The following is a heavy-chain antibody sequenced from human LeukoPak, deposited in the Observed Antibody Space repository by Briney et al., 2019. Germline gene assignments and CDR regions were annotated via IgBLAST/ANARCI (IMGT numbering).Heavy chain of an antibody. CDR3: AKNPRLTIFGVYFDY. J-gene: IGHJ4*02. Sequence: PGGSLRLSCAASGFTFSSYAMSWVRQAPGKGLEWVSTITGSGATTYYADSVKGRFTISRDNSKNTLYLQMNSLRAEDTAVYYCAKNPRLTIFGVYFDYWGQGTLVTVSS. V-gene: IGHV3-23*01. CDR2: ITGSGATT. CDR1: GFTFSSYA. D-gene: IGHD3-3*01.